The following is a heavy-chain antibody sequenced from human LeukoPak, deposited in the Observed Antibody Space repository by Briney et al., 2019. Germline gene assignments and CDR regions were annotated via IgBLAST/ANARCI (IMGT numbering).Heavy chain of an antibody. V-gene: IGHV3-30*18. CDR1: GFTLSTYG. CDR3: AKDFYAFSGSGQNWFDP. Sequence: PGGSLRLSCVASGFTLSTYGVHWVRQAPGKGLEWVAIASYDGSIEHYADSVKGRFTISRDTSKNTLYLQMNSLRAEDTAVYYCAKDFYAFSGSGQNWFDPWGQGTLVTVSS. D-gene: IGHD3-10*01. CDR2: ASYDGSIE. J-gene: IGHJ5*02.